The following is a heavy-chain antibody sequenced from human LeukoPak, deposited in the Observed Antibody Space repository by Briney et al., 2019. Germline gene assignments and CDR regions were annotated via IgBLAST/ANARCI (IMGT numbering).Heavy chain of an antibody. CDR3: ARDAYCTNGVCYLRY. J-gene: IGHJ4*02. D-gene: IGHD2-8*01. CDR1: GYTLTSYG. V-gene: IGHV1-18*01. Sequence: ASVKVSCKASGYTLTSYGISWVRQAPGQGLEWMGWISAYNGNTNYAQKLQGRVTMTTDTSTSTAYMELRSLSSDATAVYYCARDAYCTNGVCYLRYWGQGTLVTVSS. CDR2: ISAYNGNT.